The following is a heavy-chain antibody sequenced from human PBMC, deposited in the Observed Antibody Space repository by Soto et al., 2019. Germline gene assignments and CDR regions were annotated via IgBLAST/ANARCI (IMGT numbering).Heavy chain of an antibody. V-gene: IGHV1-58*02. D-gene: IGHD6-13*01. CDR3: AASAAAGPYYYGMDV. J-gene: IGHJ6*02. Sequence: SVKVSCKASGFTFTSSAMQWVRQARGQRLEWIGWIVVGSGNTNYAQKFQERVTITRDMSTSTAYMELSSLRSEDTAVYYCAASAAAGPYYYGMDVWGQGTTVTVSS. CDR2: IVVGSGNT. CDR1: GFTFTSSA.